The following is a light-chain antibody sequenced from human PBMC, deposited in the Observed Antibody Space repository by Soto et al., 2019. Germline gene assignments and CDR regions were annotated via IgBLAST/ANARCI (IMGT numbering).Light chain of an antibody. Sequence: QSALTQPPSASGSPGQSVTISCTGTSSDVGDYNYVSWYQQHPGKAPKLMIYEVNKRPSGVPDRFSGSKSGNTASLTVSGLQAEDEADYYCSSYAGSLYVFGTGTKLTFL. V-gene: IGLV2-8*01. J-gene: IGLJ1*01. CDR2: EVN. CDR3: SSYAGSLYV. CDR1: SSDVGDYNY.